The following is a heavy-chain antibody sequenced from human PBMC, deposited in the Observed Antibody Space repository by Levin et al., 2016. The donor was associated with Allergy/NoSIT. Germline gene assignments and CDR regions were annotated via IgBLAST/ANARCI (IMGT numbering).Heavy chain of an antibody. V-gene: IGHV5-10-1*01. Sequence: GESLKISCKGSGYSFTSYWISWVRQMPGKGLEWMGRIDPSDSYTNYSPSFQGHVTISADKSISTAYLQWSSLKASDTAMYYCARHYPPYRYCSGGSCYSFSLYYYYGMDVWGQGTTVTVSS. J-gene: IGHJ6*02. CDR3: ARHYPPYRYCSGGSCYSFSLYYYYGMDV. CDR1: GYSFTSYW. CDR2: IDPSDSYT. D-gene: IGHD2-15*01.